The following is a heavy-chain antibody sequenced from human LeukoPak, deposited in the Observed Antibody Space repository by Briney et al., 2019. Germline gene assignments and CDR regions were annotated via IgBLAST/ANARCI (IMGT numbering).Heavy chain of an antibody. CDR2: ISGSGGSK. CDR3: ARRSGWYNPHFDY. J-gene: IGHJ4*02. CDR1: GFTFSSYG. D-gene: IGHD6-19*01. Sequence: GGSLRLSCAASGFTFSSYGMSWVRQAPGKGLEWVSAISGSGGSKYYADSVKGRFTISRDNSKNKLYPQMNSLRAEDTAVYYCARRSGWYNPHFDYWGQGTLVTVSS. V-gene: IGHV3-23*01.